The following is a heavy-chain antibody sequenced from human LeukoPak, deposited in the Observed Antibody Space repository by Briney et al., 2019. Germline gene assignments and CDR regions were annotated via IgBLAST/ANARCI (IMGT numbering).Heavy chain of an antibody. CDR1: GFTFSSYG. CDR2: ISYDGSNK. V-gene: IGHV3-30*18. CDR3: AKGRGDY. J-gene: IGHJ4*02. Sequence: GGSLRLSCAASGFTFSSYGMHWVRQALGKGLEWVAVISYDGSNKYYADSVKGRFTISRDNSKNTLYLQMNSLRAEDTAVYYCAKGRGDYWGQGTLVTVSS.